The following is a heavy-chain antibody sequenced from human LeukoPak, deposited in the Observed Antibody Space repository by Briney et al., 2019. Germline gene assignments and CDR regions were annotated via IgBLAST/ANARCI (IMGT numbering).Heavy chain of an antibody. D-gene: IGHD2-2*01. Sequence: SETLSLTCTVSGGSISSSSYYWGWIRQPPGKGLEWIGSIYYSGSTYYNPSLKSRVTISVDTSKNQFSLKLSSVTAADTAVYYCARRYCSSTSCYVLEAGFDYWGQGTLVTVSS. J-gene: IGHJ4*02. CDR2: IYYSGST. CDR1: GGSISSSSYY. V-gene: IGHV4-39*01. CDR3: ARRYCSSTSCYVLEAGFDY.